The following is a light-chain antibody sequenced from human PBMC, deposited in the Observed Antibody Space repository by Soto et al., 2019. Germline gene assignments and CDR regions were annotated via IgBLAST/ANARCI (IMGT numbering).Light chain of an antibody. Sequence: EIVMTQSPATLSVSPGERATLSCRASQSVNSNLAWYQQKPGQAPRLLIYGASTRATGIPARFSGSGSGTEFTLTISSLQSEDFAIYYCQHYSDWPLTFGGGTKVEIK. V-gene: IGKV3-15*01. J-gene: IGKJ4*01. CDR1: QSVNSN. CDR2: GAS. CDR3: QHYSDWPLT.